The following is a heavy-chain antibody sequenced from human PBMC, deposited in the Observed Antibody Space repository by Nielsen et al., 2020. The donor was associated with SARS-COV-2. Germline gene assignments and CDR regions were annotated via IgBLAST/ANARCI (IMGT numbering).Heavy chain of an antibody. J-gene: IGHJ6*02. Sequence: GESLKISCAASGFTFSSYAMHWVRQAPGKGLEWVAVISYDGSNKYYADSVKGRFTISRDNSKNTLYLQMNSLRAEDTALYYCAKDASDGYNRGDYYYYGMDVWGQGTTVTVSS. CDR1: GFTFSSYA. V-gene: IGHV3-30-3*01. CDR2: ISYDGSNK. D-gene: IGHD5-24*01. CDR3: AKDASDGYNRGDYYYYGMDV.